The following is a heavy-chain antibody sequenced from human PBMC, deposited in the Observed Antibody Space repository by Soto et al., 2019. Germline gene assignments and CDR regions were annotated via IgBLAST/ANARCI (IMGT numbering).Heavy chain of an antibody. Sequence: GGSLRLSCAASGFTVSSNYMSWVRQAPGKGLEWVSVIYSGGSTYYADSVKGRFTISRDNSKNTLYLQMNSLRAEDTAVYYCARDQSSSSGYYYYYGMDVWGQGTTVTVS. V-gene: IGHV3-53*01. D-gene: IGHD6-6*01. CDR1: GFTVSSNY. CDR2: IYSGGST. CDR3: ARDQSSSSGYYYYYGMDV. J-gene: IGHJ6*02.